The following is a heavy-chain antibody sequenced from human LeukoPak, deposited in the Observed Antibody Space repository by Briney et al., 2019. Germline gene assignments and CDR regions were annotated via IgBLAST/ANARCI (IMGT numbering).Heavy chain of an antibody. J-gene: IGHJ5*02. V-gene: IGHV1-46*01. CDR1: GYTFTSNY. CDR3: ARLGVYCSGGSCRDP. D-gene: IGHD2-15*01. CDR2: ISPSGGST. Sequence: ASVKVSCKAFGYTFTSNYMHWVRQAPGQGPEWMGVISPSGGSTTYAQKFQGRVTMTRNTSISTAYMELSSLRSEDTAVYYCARLGVYCSGGSCRDPWGQGTLVTVSS.